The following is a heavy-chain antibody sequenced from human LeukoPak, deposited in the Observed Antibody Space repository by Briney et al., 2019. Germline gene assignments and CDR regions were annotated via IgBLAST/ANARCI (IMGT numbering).Heavy chain of an antibody. D-gene: IGHD5-18*01. CDR2: ISYDGNDK. V-gene: IGHV3-30*19. Sequence: GGSLRLSCVGFGFTFSTYGLHWVRQAPGKGLQWVSFISYDGNDKYYADSVKGRFTISRDNSENTLYLQMSSLRADDTAVYYCATEGGYSYGGIYWYVDLWGRGNLVSVSS. CDR1: GFTFSTYG. J-gene: IGHJ2*01. CDR3: ATEGGYSYGGIYWYVDL.